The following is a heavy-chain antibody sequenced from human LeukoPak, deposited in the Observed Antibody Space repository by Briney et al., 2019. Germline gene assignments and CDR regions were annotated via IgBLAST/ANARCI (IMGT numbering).Heavy chain of an antibody. V-gene: IGHV3-23*01. Sequence: GGSLRLSCAACGFTFSSYAMSWVRQAPGKGMEWVSAISGSGGSTYYADSVKGRFTISRDNSKNTLYLQMNSLRAEDTAVYYCAKESGYSYGFCFDYWGQGTLVTVSS. D-gene: IGHD5-18*01. CDR1: GFTFSSYA. CDR3: AKESGYSYGFCFDY. CDR2: ISGSGGST. J-gene: IGHJ4*02.